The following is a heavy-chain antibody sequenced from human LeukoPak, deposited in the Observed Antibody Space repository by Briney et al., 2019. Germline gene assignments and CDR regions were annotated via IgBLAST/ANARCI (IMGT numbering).Heavy chain of an antibody. CDR2: IWYDGSNK. D-gene: IGHD2-2*02. V-gene: IGHV3-33*01. CDR3: ARDSKLVVPAAIRLSC. Sequence: GGSLRLSCAASGFTFSSYGMHWVRQAPGNGLEWVAVIWYDGSNKYYADSVKGRFTISRDNSKNTLYLQMNSLRAEDTAVYYCARDSKLVVPAAIRLSCWGQGTLVTVSS. J-gene: IGHJ4*02. CDR1: GFTFSSYG.